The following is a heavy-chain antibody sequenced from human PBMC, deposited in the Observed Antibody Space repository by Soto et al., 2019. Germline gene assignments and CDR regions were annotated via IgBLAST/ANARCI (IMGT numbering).Heavy chain of an antibody. D-gene: IGHD3-16*01. V-gene: IGHV1-69*08. CDR2: IIPILGIA. Sequence: QVQLVQSGAEVKKPGSSVKVSCKASGGAFSSYTISWVRQAPGQGLEWMVRIIPILGIANYAPKSQGRVTITAEKYTSTAYMELSSLRSEDTAVNYCARDYRVMQIAYWGQGNLVTVSS. CDR3: ARDYRVMQIAY. J-gene: IGHJ4*02. CDR1: GGAFSSYT.